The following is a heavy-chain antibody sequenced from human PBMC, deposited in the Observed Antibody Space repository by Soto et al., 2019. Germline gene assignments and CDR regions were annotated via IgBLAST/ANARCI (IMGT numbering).Heavy chain of an antibody. J-gene: IGHJ6*02. D-gene: IGHD2-15*01. CDR3: ARCLTDCSGVTMETATSAMDA. CDR1: GYTFTSYN. Sequence: GTLRVSCKASGYTFTSYNMHWVRQAPGQGLEWMGIINPSGGSTRYAQKVQGRVTVTRDTSTSTVYMELSSLRSEDTAVYYCARCLTDCSGVTMETATSAMDAWAQGTTVTVSS. CDR2: INPSGGST. V-gene: IGHV1-46*01.